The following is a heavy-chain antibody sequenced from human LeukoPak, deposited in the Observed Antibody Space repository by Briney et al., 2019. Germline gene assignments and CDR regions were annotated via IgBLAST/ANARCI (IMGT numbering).Heavy chain of an antibody. V-gene: IGHV3-21*01. CDR3: ARLAGVHDYSNYGQFDY. Sequence: GGSLRLSCSASGFTFSSYSMNWVRQAPGKGLEWVSSISSSSSYIYYADSVKGRFTISRDNAKNSLYLQMNSLRAEDTAVYYCARLAGVHDYSNYGQFDYWGQGTLVTVSS. J-gene: IGHJ4*02. CDR2: ISSSSSYI. D-gene: IGHD4-11*01. CDR1: GFTFSSYS.